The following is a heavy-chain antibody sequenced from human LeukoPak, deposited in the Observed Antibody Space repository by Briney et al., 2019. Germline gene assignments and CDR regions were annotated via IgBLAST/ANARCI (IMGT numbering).Heavy chain of an antibody. V-gene: IGHV3-74*01. CDR2: IKSDGSSA. Sequence: GGSLRLSCAASGFTFSRYWMHWVRQAPGKGLVWVLRIKSDGSSAHYADSVKGRFAISRDNAKNMLYLQMSSLRDEDTAVYYCARELSSGDWGQGALVTVSS. CDR1: GFTFSRYW. CDR3: ARELSSGD. J-gene: IGHJ4*02. D-gene: IGHD6-19*01.